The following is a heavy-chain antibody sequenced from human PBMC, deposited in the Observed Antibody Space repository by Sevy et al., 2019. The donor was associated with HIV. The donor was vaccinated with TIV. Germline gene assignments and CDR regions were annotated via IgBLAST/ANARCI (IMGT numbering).Heavy chain of an antibody. V-gene: IGHV3-74*01. CDR2: ITSDGSST. CDR1: GFTFSGYW. Sequence: GGSLRLSCSASGFTFSGYWMHRVRQAPRQGLVWVSRITSDGSSTSYADSVKGRFTISRDNAKNTLYLEMNSLRAEDTAVYYCARDLHYGDHFDSWGQGTLVTVSS. D-gene: IGHD4-17*01. CDR3: ARDLHYGDHFDS. J-gene: IGHJ4*02.